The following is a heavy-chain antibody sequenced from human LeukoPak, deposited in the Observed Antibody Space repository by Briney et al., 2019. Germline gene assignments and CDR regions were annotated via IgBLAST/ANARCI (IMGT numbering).Heavy chain of an antibody. CDR2: IHPSGST. CDR1: GCSISSYY. Sequence: DTLSLSCTASGCSISSYYRSWIRQPPGQGLEWIGYIHPSGSTNYNPSPKSRLSISVEASKNQFSRKLSPVTAADTAVYYCARDKLSRPKSGSAYFYVLDAWGQGTLVTVSS. CDR3: ARDKLSRPKSGSAYFYVLDA. V-gene: IGHV4-59*01. J-gene: IGHJ4*02. D-gene: IGHD3-22*01.